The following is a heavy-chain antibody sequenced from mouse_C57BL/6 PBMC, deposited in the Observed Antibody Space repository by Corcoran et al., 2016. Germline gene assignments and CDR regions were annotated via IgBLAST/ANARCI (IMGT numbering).Heavy chain of an antibody. CDR3: ASYDYDQGYFDY. CDR1: GYTFTDYS. D-gene: IGHD2-4*01. CDR2: IYPNNGGN. Sequence: EVQLQQSGPELVKPGASVKMSCKASGYTFTDYSIHWVKQRHGKSLEWIGYIYPNNGGNGYNQKFKGKATLTVDKSSSTAYMELRSLTSEDSAVYYCASYDYDQGYFDYWGQGTTLTVSS. V-gene: IGHV1-34*01. J-gene: IGHJ2*01.